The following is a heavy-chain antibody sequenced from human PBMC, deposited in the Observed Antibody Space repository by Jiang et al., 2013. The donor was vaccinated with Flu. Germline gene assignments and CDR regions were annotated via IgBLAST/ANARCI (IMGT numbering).Heavy chain of an antibody. CDR3: AIGGYYGGDGGYYYSPSDY. Sequence: GSGLVKPSETLSLTCTVSGGPMTSYYWTWIRQPPGKGLEWIGYIHYSGITNYNPSLKSRVTISADTSKNQFSLKLSSVTAADTAVYYCAIGGYYGGDGGYYYSPSDYWGQGILVTVSS. D-gene: IGHD2-21*01. J-gene: IGHJ4*02. CDR2: IHYSGIT. CDR1: GGPMTSYY. V-gene: IGHV4-59*01.